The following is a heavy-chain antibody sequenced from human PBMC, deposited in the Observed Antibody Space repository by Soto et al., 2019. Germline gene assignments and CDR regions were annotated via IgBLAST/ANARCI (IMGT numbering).Heavy chain of an antibody. CDR2: MNPSTGNS. CDR3: ARRAETNGWNGFGADKYYFDF. V-gene: IGHV1-8*01. D-gene: IGHD1-1*01. Sequence: SVKVSCKASVYTFTSYDIYWVRQATGQGLEWMGWMNPSTGNSGYAQKFQGRVTMTSDTSISTAHMELSSLRSEDTAVYYCARRAETNGWNGFGADKYYFDFWGQGTLVTVS. J-gene: IGHJ4*02. CDR1: VYTFTSYD.